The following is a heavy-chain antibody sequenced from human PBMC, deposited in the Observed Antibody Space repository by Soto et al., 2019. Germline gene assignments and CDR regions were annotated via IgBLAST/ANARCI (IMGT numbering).Heavy chain of an antibody. Sequence: EVQLVESGGGLVKPGGSLRLSCAASGFTFSNAWMSWVRQAPGKGLEWVGRIKSKTDGGTTDYAAPVKGRFTISRDDSKNTLYLQMNSLKTEDTAVYYCTTDGVPHVLRFLEWLRGIDYWGQGTLVTVSS. J-gene: IGHJ4*02. D-gene: IGHD3-3*01. CDR1: GFTFSNAW. CDR2: IKSKTDGGTT. V-gene: IGHV3-15*01. CDR3: TTDGVPHVLRFLEWLRGIDY.